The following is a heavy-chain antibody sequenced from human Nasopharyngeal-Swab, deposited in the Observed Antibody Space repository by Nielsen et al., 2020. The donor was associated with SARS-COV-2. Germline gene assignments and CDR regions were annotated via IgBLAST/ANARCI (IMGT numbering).Heavy chain of an antibody. CDR1: GFTFSSYW. V-gene: IGHV3-74*01. CDR2: INSDGSST. Sequence: GESLKISCAASGFTFSSYWMHRVRQAPGKGLVWVSRINSDGSSTSYADSVKGRFTISRDNAKNTLYLQMNSLRAEDTAVYYCARGSFSAFDIWGQGTMVTVSS. J-gene: IGHJ3*02. CDR3: ARGSFSAFDI.